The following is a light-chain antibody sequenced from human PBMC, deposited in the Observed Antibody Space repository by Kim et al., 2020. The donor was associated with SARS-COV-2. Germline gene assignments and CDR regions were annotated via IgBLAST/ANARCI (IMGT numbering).Light chain of an antibody. J-gene: IGKJ4*01. Sequence: ASVGDKVTITCRASQSISSYLNWYQQKPGKAPKLLIYAASSLQSGVPSRFSGSGSGTDFTLTISSLQPEDFATYYCQQSYSTLLTFGGGTKVDIK. CDR1: QSISSY. V-gene: IGKV1-39*01. CDR3: QQSYSTLLT. CDR2: AAS.